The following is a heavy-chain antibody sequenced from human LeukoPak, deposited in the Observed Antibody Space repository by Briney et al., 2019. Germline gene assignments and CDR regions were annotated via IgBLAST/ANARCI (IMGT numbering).Heavy chain of an antibody. CDR2: ISAYNGNK. CDR1: GYTFTSYG. Sequence: ASVTVSCKASGYTFTSYGMSWVRQAPGQGIEWMGWISAYNGNKKYAQKLEGRVTITTDTSTSTAYMELRSLRSDDTAVYYCARSSYYYDSSGYYGYWGQGTLVTVSS. CDR3: ARSSYYYDSSGYYGY. D-gene: IGHD3-22*01. J-gene: IGHJ4*02. V-gene: IGHV1-18*01.